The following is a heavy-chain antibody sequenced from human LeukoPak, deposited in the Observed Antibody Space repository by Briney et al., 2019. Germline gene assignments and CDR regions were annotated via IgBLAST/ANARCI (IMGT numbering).Heavy chain of an antibody. CDR3: ARDSGDFWSGYTPYFDY. Sequence: SETLSLTRTVSGGSISSYYWSWIRQPAGKGLEWIGRIYTSGSTNYNPSLKSRVTMSVDTSKNQFSLKLSSVTAADTAVYYCARDSGDFWSGYTPYFDYWGQGTLVTVSS. CDR2: IYTSGST. V-gene: IGHV4-4*07. CDR1: GGSISSYY. J-gene: IGHJ4*02. D-gene: IGHD3-3*01.